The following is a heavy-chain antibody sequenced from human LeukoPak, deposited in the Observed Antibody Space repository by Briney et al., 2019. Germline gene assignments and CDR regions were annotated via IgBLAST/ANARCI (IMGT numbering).Heavy chain of an antibody. J-gene: IGHJ4*02. D-gene: IGHD1-7*01. CDR1: GFTFINYW. CDR2: ISNDGSST. CDR3: ARSSGTIVFDY. Sequence: GGSLRLSCAASGFTFINYWMHWVRQVPGKGLVWISRISNDGSSTNYADSVEGRFTISRDSAKNTLFLQMNSLRAEDTAVYYCARSSGTIVFDYWGQGILVTVSS. V-gene: IGHV3-74*01.